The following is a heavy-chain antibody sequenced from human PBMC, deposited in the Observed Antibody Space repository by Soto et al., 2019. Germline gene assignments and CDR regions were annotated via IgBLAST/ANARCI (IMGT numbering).Heavy chain of an antibody. CDR3: ARRYAGNFDY. J-gene: IGHJ4*02. CDR2: IYYSGST. D-gene: IGHD2-8*01. V-gene: IGHV4-59*01. CDR1: GGSISSYY. Sequence: QVQLQESGPGLVKPSETLSLTCTVSGGSISSYYWSWNRQPPGKGLEWIGYIYYSGSTNYNPSLKSRVTISVDTSKNQFSLKLSSVTAADTAVYYCARRYAGNFDYWGQGTLVTVSS.